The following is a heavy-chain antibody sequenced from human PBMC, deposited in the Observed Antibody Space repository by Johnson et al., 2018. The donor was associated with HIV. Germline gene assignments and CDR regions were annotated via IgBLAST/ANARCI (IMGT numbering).Heavy chain of an antibody. V-gene: IGHV3-66*01. D-gene: IGHD4-17*01. CDR3: ARDKYGVPSGTFDI. Sequence: VQLVESGGDLVQPGGSLRLSCVASGFTVSTNYMSWVRQAPGKGLEWVSVIYSGGSTYYTDSVKGRFTISRDNSDNTMYLQMNSLRDEDTAFYYCARDKYGVPSGTFDIWGQGTMVTVSS. CDR2: IYSGGST. CDR1: GFTVSTNY. J-gene: IGHJ3*02.